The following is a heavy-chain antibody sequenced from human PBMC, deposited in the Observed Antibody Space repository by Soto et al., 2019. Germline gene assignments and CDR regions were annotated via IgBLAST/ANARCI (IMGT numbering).Heavy chain of an antibody. J-gene: IGHJ6*02. CDR3: ARTAAAATHYYYYGMDV. CDR1: GGSISSYY. CDR2: IYSSGST. Sequence: SETLSLTCTVSGGSISSYYWSWIRQPPGKGLEWIGYIYSSGSTNYNPSLKSRVTISVDTSNNQFSLKLSSVTAADTAVYYCARTAAAATHYYYYGMDVWGQGTTVTVSS. D-gene: IGHD6-13*01. V-gene: IGHV4-59*01.